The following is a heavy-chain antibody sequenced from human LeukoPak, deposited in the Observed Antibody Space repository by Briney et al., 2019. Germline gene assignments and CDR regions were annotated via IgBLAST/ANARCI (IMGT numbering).Heavy chain of an antibody. CDR2: ISGDGGST. D-gene: IGHD6-19*01. Sequence: GGSLRLSCAASGFTFDDYAMHWVRQAPGKGLEWVSLISGDGGSTYYADSVKGRFTISRDNSKNSLYLQMNSLRTEDTALYYCAKDISHSSGWYYFDYWGQGTLVTVSS. V-gene: IGHV3-43*02. CDR3: AKDISHSSGWYYFDY. CDR1: GFTFDDYA. J-gene: IGHJ4*02.